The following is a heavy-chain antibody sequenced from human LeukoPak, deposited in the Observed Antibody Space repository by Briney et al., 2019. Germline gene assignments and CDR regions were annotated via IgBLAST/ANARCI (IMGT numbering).Heavy chain of an antibody. Sequence: PSQTLSLTCTVSGGSISSSSYYWGWIRQPSGRGLEWIGSIYYSGSTYYNPSLKSRVTISVDTSKNQFSLKLSSVTAADTAVYYCARPRIAAAGRGGYYFDYWGQGTLVTVSS. CDR3: ARPRIAAAGRGGYYFDY. CDR1: GGSISSSSYY. J-gene: IGHJ4*02. V-gene: IGHV4-39*01. CDR2: IYYSGST. D-gene: IGHD6-13*01.